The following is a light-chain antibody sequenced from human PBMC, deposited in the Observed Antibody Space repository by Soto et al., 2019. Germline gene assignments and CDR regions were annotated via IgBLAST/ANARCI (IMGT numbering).Light chain of an antibody. CDR1: QSVSSY. V-gene: IGKV3D-15*01. CDR2: DAS. Sequence: EIVMTQSPATLSVSPGERATLSCRASQSVSSYLAWYQQKPGQAPRLLIYDASTRATGIPARFSGSGSGTDFTLTISSLEPEDFAVYYCQHYGNSPPSVTFGPGTKVDIK. CDR3: QHYGNSPPSVT. J-gene: IGKJ3*01.